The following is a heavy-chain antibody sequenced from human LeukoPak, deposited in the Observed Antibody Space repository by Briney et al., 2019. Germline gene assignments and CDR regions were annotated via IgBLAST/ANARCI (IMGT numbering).Heavy chain of an antibody. D-gene: IGHD4-17*01. CDR3: ARAVYGDIDY. V-gene: IGHV3-74*01. CDR2: ITSDGRLT. J-gene: IGHJ4*02. CDR1: GFTFSSHW. Sequence: PGGSLRLSCAASGFTFSSHWMHWVPQAPGKGLVWVSRITSDGRLTNYADSVKGRFTISRDNAKNTLYLQISSLRAEDTAVYYCARAVYGDIDYWGQGTLVTVSS.